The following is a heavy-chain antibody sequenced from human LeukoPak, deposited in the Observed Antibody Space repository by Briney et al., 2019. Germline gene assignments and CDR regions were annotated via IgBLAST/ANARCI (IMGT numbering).Heavy chain of an antibody. CDR3: ARGLRGRSRTMVRGSLTFDH. V-gene: IGHV1-8*01. D-gene: IGHD3-10*01. J-gene: IGHJ5*02. Sequence: ASVTVSCKASGYTFTSYDINWVRQATGQGLEWMGWMNPNSGNTGYAQKFQGRVTMTRNTSISTAYMELSSLRSEDTAVYYCARGLRGRSRTMVRGSLTFDHWGQGTLVTVSS. CDR1: GYTFTSYD. CDR2: MNPNSGNT.